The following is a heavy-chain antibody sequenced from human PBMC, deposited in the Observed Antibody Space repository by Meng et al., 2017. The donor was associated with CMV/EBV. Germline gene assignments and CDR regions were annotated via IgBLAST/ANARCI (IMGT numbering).Heavy chain of an antibody. CDR3: ARIFCTPTDCYYDY. V-gene: IGHV3-48*03. D-gene: IGHD2-8*01. CDR2: ISSSGSTI. CDR1: GFTFSSYE. Sequence: GESLKISCAASGFTFSSYEMNWVRQAPGKGLEWVSYISSSGSTIYYADSVKGRFTISRDNVKSSLYLLMESLRAEDTAVYYCARIFCTPTDCYYDYWGRGTLVTVSS. J-gene: IGHJ4*02.